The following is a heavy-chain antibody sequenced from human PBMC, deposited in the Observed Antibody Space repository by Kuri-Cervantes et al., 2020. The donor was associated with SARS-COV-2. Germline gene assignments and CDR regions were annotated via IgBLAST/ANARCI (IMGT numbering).Heavy chain of an antibody. D-gene: IGHD3-22*01. Sequence: ASVKVSCKTSGYTFTAYYVHWVRQAPGQGLEWMGRIHPNDGATNSAQKLQGRVTMTRDTSISTAYTELSRLRSDDTAVYYCARSYFYDSSGYVMDYWGQGTLVTVSS. CDR3: ARSYFYDSSGYVMDY. CDR1: GYTFTAYY. V-gene: IGHV1-2*06. J-gene: IGHJ4*02. CDR2: IHPNDGAT.